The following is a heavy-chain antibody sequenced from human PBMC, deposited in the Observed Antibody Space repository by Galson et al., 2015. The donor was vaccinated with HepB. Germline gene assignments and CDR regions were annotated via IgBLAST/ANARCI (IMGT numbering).Heavy chain of an antibody. D-gene: IGHD1-26*01. CDR2: ICGYDGNT. V-gene: IGHV1-18*01. J-gene: IGHJ4*02. CDR1: GYSFTKYG. Sequence: SVKVSCKASGYSFTKYGISWVRQAPGQGLEWMGWICGYDGNTKYAQSLQGRVTMTTDTSTSTTYMELRSLRSDDTAVYYCARDETIVGGSGGYWGQGTLVTVSS. CDR3: ARDETIVGGSGGY.